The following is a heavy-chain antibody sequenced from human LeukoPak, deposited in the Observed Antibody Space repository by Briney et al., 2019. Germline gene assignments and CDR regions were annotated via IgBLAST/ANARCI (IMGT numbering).Heavy chain of an antibody. J-gene: IGHJ4*02. Sequence: GESLKISCKGYGYNFTTYWIAWVRQMPGKGLEWMGIFYPANSDIRYSPSFQGQVIISADRSISTAYLQWSSLQASDTAIYYCARRVSVTGAPFDYWGQGTLVTVSS. CDR1: GYNFTTYW. CDR2: FYPANSDI. CDR3: ARRVSVTGAPFDY. D-gene: IGHD6-19*01. V-gene: IGHV5-51*01.